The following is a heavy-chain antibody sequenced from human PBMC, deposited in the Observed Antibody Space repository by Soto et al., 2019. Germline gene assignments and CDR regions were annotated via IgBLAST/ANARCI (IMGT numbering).Heavy chain of an antibody. CDR3: ARYFGDYSGNWFDP. V-gene: IGHV3-13*01. CDR1: GFIFSNYD. J-gene: IGHJ5*02. CDR2: IGVGGDT. D-gene: IGHD4-17*01. Sequence: EVKLVESGGGLEQPGGSLRLSCAASGFIFSNYDMHWVRQVTGKGLEWVSSIGVGGDTYYAGSVKGRFTISRENAKNSFYLQMNSLRAEDTAVYYCARYFGDYSGNWFDPWGQGTLVTVSS.